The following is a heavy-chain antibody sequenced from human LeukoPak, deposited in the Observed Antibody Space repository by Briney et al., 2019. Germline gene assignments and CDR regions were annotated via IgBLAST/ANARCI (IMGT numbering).Heavy chain of an antibody. CDR2: IIPLFGTA. Sequence: GASVKVSCKASGGTFISYAISWVRQAPGQGLEWMGGIIPLFGTANYAQKFQGRVTITADESTSTANMELSSLRSEDTAVYYCARGSLYYDILTGHYYYYYGMDVWGQGTTVTVSS. CDR3: ARGSLYYDILTGHYYYYYGMDV. J-gene: IGHJ6*02. CDR1: GGTFISYA. D-gene: IGHD3-9*01. V-gene: IGHV1-69*13.